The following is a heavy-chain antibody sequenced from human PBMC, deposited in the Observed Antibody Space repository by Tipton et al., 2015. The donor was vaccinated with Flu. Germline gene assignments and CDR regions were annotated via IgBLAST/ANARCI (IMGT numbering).Heavy chain of an antibody. CDR1: GGTFSSYA. CDR2: IIPIFGTA. D-gene: IGHD3-3*02. Sequence: QLVQSGAEVKKPGSSVKVSCKASGGTFSSYAISWVRQAPGQGLEWMGGIIPIFGTANYAQKFQGRVTITADKSTSTAYMELRSLRSDDTAVYYCARDPLASYYMDVWGKGTTATVSS. V-gene: IGHV1-69*06. CDR3: ARDPLASYYMDV. J-gene: IGHJ6*03.